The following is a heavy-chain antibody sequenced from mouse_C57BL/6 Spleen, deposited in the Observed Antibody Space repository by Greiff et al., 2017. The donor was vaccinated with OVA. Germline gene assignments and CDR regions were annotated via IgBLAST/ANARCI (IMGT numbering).Heavy chain of an antibody. CDR1: GFTFSDAW. D-gene: IGHD2-5*01. V-gene: IGHV6-6*01. J-gene: IGHJ1*03. CDR3: RRISKRWYYDV. CDR2: IRNKANNHAS. Sequence: EVKLVESGGGLVQPGGSMKLSCAASGFTFSDAWMDWVRQYPEKGLAWVAEIRNKANNHASNYAESVKGRFTIFTDDSKGSVYLQMYSLIAEDTVIYYCRRISKRWYYDVWGTGTTVTVSS.